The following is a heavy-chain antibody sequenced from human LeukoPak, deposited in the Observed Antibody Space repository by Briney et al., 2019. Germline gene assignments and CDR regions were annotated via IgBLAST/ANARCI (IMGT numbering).Heavy chain of an antibody. CDR1: GFTFSSYA. CDR3: ARANGTYYYGSGSYDLFDY. D-gene: IGHD3-10*01. CDR2: ISYDGSNK. V-gene: IGHV3-30*04. J-gene: IGHJ4*02. Sequence: GGSLRLSCAASGFTFSSYAMHWVRQAPGKGLEWVAVISYDGSNKYYADSVKGRFTISRDNSKNTLYLQMNSLRAEDTAVYYCARANGTYYYGSGSYDLFDYWGQGTLVTVSS.